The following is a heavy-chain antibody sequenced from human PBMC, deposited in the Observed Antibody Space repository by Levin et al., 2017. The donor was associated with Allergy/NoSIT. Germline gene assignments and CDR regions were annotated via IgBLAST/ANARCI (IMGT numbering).Heavy chain of an antibody. J-gene: IGHJ5*02. CDR3: ARRAITYSSSWPDRGWFDP. D-gene: IGHD6-13*01. Sequence: SETLSLTCTVSGGSISSSSYYWGWIRQPPGKGLEWIGSIYYSGSTYYNPSLKSRVTISVDTSKNQFSLKLSSVTAADTAVYYCARRAITYSSSWPDRGWFDPWGQGTLVTVSS. CDR1: GGSISSSSYY. V-gene: IGHV4-39*01. CDR2: IYYSGST.